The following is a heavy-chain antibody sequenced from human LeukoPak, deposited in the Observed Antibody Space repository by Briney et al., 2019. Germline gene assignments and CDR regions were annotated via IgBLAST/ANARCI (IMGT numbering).Heavy chain of an antibody. CDR3: TTDSGIVVVPAAHD. CDR1: GFTFSNAW. D-gene: IGHD2-2*01. Sequence: GGPLRLSCAASGFTFSNAWMSWVRKPPGKGLEWAGRIKSKTDGGTTDYAAPVKGRFTISRDDSKNTLYLQMNSLKTEDTAVYYCTTDSGIVVVPAAHDWGQGTLVTGSS. V-gene: IGHV3-15*01. CDR2: IKSKTDGGTT. J-gene: IGHJ4*02.